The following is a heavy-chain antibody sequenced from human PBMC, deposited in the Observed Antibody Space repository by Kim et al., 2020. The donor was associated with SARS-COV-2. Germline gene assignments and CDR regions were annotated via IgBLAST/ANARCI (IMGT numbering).Heavy chain of an antibody. J-gene: IGHJ5*02. V-gene: IGHV4-4*07. Sequence: SETLSLTCTVSGGSISSYYWSWIRQPAGKGLEWIGRIYTSGSTNYNPSLKSRVTMSVDTSKNQFSLKLSSVTAADTAVYYCASDLLMGIAAANWFDPWGQGTLVTVSS. CDR2: IYTSGST. CDR1: GGSISSYY. D-gene: IGHD6-13*01. CDR3: ASDLLMGIAAANWFDP.